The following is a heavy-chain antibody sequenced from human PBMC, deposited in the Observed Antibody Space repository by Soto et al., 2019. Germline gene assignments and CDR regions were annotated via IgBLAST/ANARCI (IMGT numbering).Heavy chain of an antibody. D-gene: IGHD2-2*01. CDR1: GFTFSSYG. CDR3: AKDWGHGVPADNEYYYYMDV. Sequence: GGSLRLSCAASGFTFSSYGMHWVRQAPGKGLEWVAVISYDGSNKYYADSVKGRFTISRDNSKNTLYLQMNSLRAEDTAVYYCAKDWGHGVPADNEYYYYMDVWGKGTTVTVSS. CDR2: ISYDGSNK. V-gene: IGHV3-30*18. J-gene: IGHJ6*03.